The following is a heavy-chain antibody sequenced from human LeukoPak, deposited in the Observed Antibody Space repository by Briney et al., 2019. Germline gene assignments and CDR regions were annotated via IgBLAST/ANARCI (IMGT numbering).Heavy chain of an antibody. D-gene: IGHD6-13*01. J-gene: IGHJ4*02. CDR2: ISSSSSYI. CDR1: GFTFSSYS. CDR3: ARGREAAAGTDKFDY. Sequence: AGGSLRLSCAASGFTFSSYSMNWVRQAPGKGLEWVSSISSSSSYIYYADSVKGRFTISRDNAKNSLYLQMNSLRAEDTAVYYCARGREAAAGTDKFDYWGQGTLVTVSS. V-gene: IGHV3-21*01.